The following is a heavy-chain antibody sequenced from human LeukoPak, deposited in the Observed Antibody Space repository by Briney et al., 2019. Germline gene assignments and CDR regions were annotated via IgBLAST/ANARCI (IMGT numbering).Heavy chain of an antibody. J-gene: IGHJ4*02. CDR2: TNHSGGT. D-gene: IGHD1-26*01. Sequence: SETLSLTCAVSGGSFSGYFWSWIRQPPGKGLEWIGETNHSGGTKYNPSLKSRVTISVDESKNHLSLTLTSVTAADTAIYYCSRESGPYSPFGHWGQGILVTVTT. V-gene: IGHV4-34*01. CDR1: GGSFSGYF. CDR3: SRESGPYSPFGH.